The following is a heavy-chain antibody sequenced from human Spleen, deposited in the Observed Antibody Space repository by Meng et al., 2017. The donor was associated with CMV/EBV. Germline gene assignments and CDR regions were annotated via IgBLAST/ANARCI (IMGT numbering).Heavy chain of an antibody. D-gene: IGHD3-22*01. V-gene: IGHV1-2*02. CDR1: GYTFTGYY. Sequence: ASVKVSCKASGYTFTGYYMHWVRQAPGQGLEWMGWMNPKSGDTNYAQKLQGRVTMTRDTSISTAYMELSRLRSDDTAVYYCARDGAYYYDVSGYYLDAFDIWGQGTVVTVSS. CDR2: MNPKSGDT. CDR3: ARDGAYYYDVSGYYLDAFDI. J-gene: IGHJ3*02.